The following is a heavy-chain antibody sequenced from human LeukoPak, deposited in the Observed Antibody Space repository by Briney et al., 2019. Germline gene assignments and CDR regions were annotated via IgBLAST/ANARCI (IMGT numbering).Heavy chain of an antibody. CDR1: GFTFSSYE. V-gene: IGHV3-48*03. CDR3: ARDYDSSGYYDPH. CDR2: ISSSGSTI. D-gene: IGHD3-22*01. J-gene: IGHJ4*02. Sequence: PGRSLRLSCAASGFTFSSYEMNWVRQAPGKGLEWVSYISSSGSTIYYADSVKGRFTISRDNAKNSLYLQMDSLRAEDAAVYYCARDYDSSGYYDPHWGQGTLVTVSS.